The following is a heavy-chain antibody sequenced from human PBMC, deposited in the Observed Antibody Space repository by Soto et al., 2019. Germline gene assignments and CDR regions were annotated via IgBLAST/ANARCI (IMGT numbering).Heavy chain of an antibody. V-gene: IGHV1-18*01. CDR2: ISGYNGNT. Sequence: QVQLVQSGAEVKKPGASVKVSCKASGYAFTSYGFSWVRQAPGQGLEWMGWISGYNGNTNYAQNLQGRVTITTDTSQSATHTELRSLQSDDTAVYYFAREGQLGYWSQGTLVTVSS. J-gene: IGHJ4*02. CDR3: AREGQLGY. CDR1: GYAFTSYG. D-gene: IGHD6-6*01.